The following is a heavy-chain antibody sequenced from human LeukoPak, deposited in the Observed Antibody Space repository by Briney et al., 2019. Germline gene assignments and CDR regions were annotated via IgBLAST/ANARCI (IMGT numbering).Heavy chain of an antibody. CDR1: GDSLSSDSAA. V-gene: IGHV6-1*01. CDR3: ARDPVGGSTIFDS. J-gene: IGHJ4*02. D-gene: IGHD1-26*01. Sequence: SQTLSLTCAISGDSLSSDSAAWNWIRQSPSRGLEWLARTYFRSKWYYDYALAVKGRITINPDTSKNQFSLQLNSVTPEDTAVYFCARDPVGGSTIFDSWGQGTLVTVS. CDR2: TYFRSKWYY.